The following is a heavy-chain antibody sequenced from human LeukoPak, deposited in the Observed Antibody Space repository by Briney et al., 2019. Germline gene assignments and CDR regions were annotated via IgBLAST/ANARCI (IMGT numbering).Heavy chain of an antibody. Sequence: SETLSLTCAVYGGSFSGYYWSWIRQPPGKGLEWIGEINHSGSTNYNPSLKSRVTISVDKSKNQFSLKLSSVTAADTAVYYCAGITMVRGVTGYYYYYGMDVWGQGTTVTVSS. D-gene: IGHD3-10*01. J-gene: IGHJ6*02. CDR3: AGITMVRGVTGYYYYYGMDV. CDR2: INHSGST. CDR1: GGSFSGYY. V-gene: IGHV4-34*01.